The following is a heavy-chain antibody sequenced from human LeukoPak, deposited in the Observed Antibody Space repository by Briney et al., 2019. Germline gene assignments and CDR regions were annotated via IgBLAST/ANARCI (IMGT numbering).Heavy chain of an antibody. V-gene: IGHV4-61*01. D-gene: IGHD5-18*01. CDR3: ARVLRAASWRSYDY. CDR1: GVPVSNIFYY. J-gene: IGHJ4*02. CDR2: HYYNGDT. Sequence: ETLYLPFSVSGVPVSNIFYYWSRLRPRQGTGLVLIGYHYYNGDTNSNPSIQSRVIISIDTSSNQFSLRLNSMTAADTAVYYCARVLRAASWRSYDYWGQGSLVTVSS.